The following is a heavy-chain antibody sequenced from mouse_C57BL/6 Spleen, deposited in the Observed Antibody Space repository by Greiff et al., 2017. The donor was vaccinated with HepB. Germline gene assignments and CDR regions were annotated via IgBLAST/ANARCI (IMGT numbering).Heavy chain of an antibody. CDR1: GYTFTSYW. J-gene: IGHJ3*01. CDR3: AREEIYYDYAGASY. D-gene: IGHD2-4*01. V-gene: IGHV1-55*01. CDR2: IYPGSGST. Sequence: QVQLQQPGAELVKPGASVKMSCKASGYTFTSYWITWVKQRPGQGLEWIGDIYPGSGSTNYNEKFKSRATLTVDTSSSTAYMQLSSLTSEDSAVYYCAREEIYYDYAGASYWGQGTLVTVSA.